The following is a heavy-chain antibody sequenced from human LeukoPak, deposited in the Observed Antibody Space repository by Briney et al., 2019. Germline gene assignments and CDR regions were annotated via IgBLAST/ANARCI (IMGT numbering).Heavy chain of an antibody. CDR1: GGSISSGGYY. CDR2: IIYTGGS. V-gene: IGHV4-31*03. J-gene: IGHJ4*02. CDR3: ASSSPQYFDTSGYPLLFDY. D-gene: IGHD3-22*01. Sequence: KTSETLSLTCTVSGGSISSGGYYWSWIRQHPGKGLDWMGYIIYTGGSYSHPSLRSRVIISVDTSKNHFSLKLSSVTAADTAVYYCASSSPQYFDTSGYPLLFDYWGQGTLVTVSS.